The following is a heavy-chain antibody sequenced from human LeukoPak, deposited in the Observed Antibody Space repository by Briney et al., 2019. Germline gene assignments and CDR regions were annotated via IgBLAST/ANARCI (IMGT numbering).Heavy chain of an antibody. CDR2: IYSGGST. CDR1: GFTVSSNY. J-gene: IGHJ4*02. Sequence: GGSLRLSCAASGFTVSSNYMSWVRQAPGKGLEWVSVIYSGGSTYYADSVKGRFTISRDNSKNTLCLQMNSLRAEDTAVYYCARGGSSSWYFDYWGQGTLVTVSS. D-gene: IGHD6-13*01. V-gene: IGHV3-53*01. CDR3: ARGGSSSWYFDY.